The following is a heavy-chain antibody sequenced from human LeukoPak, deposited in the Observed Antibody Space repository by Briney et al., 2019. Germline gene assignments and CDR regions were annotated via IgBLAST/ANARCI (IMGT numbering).Heavy chain of an antibody. D-gene: IGHD3-16*01. CDR3: ARASIAAKIGGNWFDP. CDR2: ISYDGSNK. J-gene: IGHJ5*02. V-gene: IGHV3-30*04. Sequence: PGRSLRLSCAASGFTFSSYAMHWVRQAPGKGLEWVADISYDGSNKYYADSVKGRFTISRDNSKNTLYLQMNSLRAEDTAVYYCARASIAAKIGGNWFDPWGQGTLVTVSS. CDR1: GFTFSSYA.